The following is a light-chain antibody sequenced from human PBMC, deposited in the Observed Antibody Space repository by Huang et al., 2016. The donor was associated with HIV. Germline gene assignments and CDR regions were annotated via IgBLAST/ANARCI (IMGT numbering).Light chain of an antibody. Sequence: EILLTQSPATLSLSPGERATHSCKASQKINTYLAWYQQKPGQAPRLLIYDASTRAPDTPARFRGSGSGTDFTLTITNLEPEDFAVYFCQQRSNWPPFTFGPGTKVDRK. CDR2: DAS. V-gene: IGKV3-11*01. CDR1: QKINTY. CDR3: QQRSNWPPFT. J-gene: IGKJ3*01.